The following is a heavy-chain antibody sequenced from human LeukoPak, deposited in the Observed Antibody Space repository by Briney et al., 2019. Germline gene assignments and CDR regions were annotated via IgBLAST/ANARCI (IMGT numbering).Heavy chain of an antibody. CDR1: GGSFSGYY. V-gene: IGHV4-34*01. J-gene: IGHJ4*02. D-gene: IGHD5-12*01. CDR2: INHSGST. CDR3: AGGVEATTKFDY. Sequence: SETLSLTCAVYGGSFSGYYWSWIRQPPGKGLEWIGEINHSGSTNYNPSLKSRVTISVDTSKNQFSLKLSSVTAADTAVYYCAGGVEATTKFDYWGQGTLVTVSS.